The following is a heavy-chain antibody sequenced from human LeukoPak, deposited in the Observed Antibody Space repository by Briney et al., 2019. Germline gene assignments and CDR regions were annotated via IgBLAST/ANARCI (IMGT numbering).Heavy chain of an antibody. Sequence: PSVTLSLTCTGSAGSLSSSSYYWGWIRQPPGTGPEWVGCTYHSGSTYDNPSLKSRVTISVDMSKNQFSLKLSSVTAADTAVYYCARAAIQLWPTYYYYYMDVWGKGTTVTISS. CDR3: ARAAIQLWPTYYYYYMDV. D-gene: IGHD5-18*01. CDR1: AGSLSSSSYY. V-gene: IGHV4-39*07. J-gene: IGHJ6*03. CDR2: TYHSGST.